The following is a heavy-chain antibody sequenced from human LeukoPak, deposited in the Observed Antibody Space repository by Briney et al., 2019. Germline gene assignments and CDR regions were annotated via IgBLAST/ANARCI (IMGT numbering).Heavy chain of an antibody. CDR2: INPNSGGT. Sequence: ASVKVSCKASGYTFSGYYLHWVRQAPGQGLEWMGWINPNSGGTNSAQKFQGRVTMTRDTSISTAYMELSRLRSDDTAVYYCARNYDSSGYYLWYWGQGTLVTVSS. D-gene: IGHD3-22*01. J-gene: IGHJ4*02. CDR1: GYTFSGYY. CDR3: ARNYDSSGYYLWY. V-gene: IGHV1-2*02.